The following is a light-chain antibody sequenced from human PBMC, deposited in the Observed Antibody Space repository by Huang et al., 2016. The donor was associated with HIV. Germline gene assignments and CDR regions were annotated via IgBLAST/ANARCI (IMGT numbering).Light chain of an antibody. CDR3: MQGTHWPPT. V-gene: IGKV2-30*01. CDR2: KVA. Sequence: DILLTQSPLSLPVTLGQPASITCRSSQSLIFTDGNTYLNWFHQRPGQPPSRLIYKVAKRNSGVPARISGRGSGTYFTLEISRVEAEDVGLYFCMQGTHWPPTFGQGTKVELK. CDR1: QSLIFTDGNTY. J-gene: IGKJ1*01.